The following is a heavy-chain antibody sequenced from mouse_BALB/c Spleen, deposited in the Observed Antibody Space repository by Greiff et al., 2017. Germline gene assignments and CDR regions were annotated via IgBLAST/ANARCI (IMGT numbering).Heavy chain of an antibody. D-gene: IGHD2-4*01. CDR1: GFTFSSYA. CDR3: ARAHYDYDGGYAMDY. Sequence: EVKLMESGGGLVKPGGSLKLSCAASGFTFSSYAMSWVRQSPEKRLEWVAEISSGGSYTYYPDTVTGRFTISRDNAKNTLYLEMSSLRSEDTAMYYCARAHYDYDGGYAMDYWGQGTSVTVSS. CDR2: ISSGGSYT. J-gene: IGHJ4*01. V-gene: IGHV5-9-4*01.